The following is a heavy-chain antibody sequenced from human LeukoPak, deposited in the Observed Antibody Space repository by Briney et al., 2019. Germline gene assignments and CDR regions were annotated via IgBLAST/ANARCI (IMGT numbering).Heavy chain of an antibody. CDR1: GFTFSTYG. CDR3: AKDDKRRNGYNFFDY. Sequence: PPGGSLRLSCAASGFTFSTYGMHWVRQAPGKGLEWVAVISYDGSNKYYADSVKGRFTISRDNSKNTLYLQMNSLGAEDTAVYYCAKDDKRRNGYNFFDYWGQGTLVTVSS. D-gene: IGHD5-24*01. CDR2: ISYDGSNK. J-gene: IGHJ4*02. V-gene: IGHV3-30*18.